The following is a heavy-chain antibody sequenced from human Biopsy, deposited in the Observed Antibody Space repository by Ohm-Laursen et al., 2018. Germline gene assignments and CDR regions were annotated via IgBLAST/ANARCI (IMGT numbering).Heavy chain of an antibody. J-gene: IGHJ5*02. Sequence: TLSLTCSVSGGSISSSTTYYWAWLRQPPGKGLEWIGSIYNTETTFYNPSLKSRVTISVATSPNQFSLKVSSVTAADTALYFCARHPTGSWFDPWGHGTLVTVSS. CDR2: IYNTETT. CDR3: ARHPTGSWFDP. CDR1: GGSISSSTTYY. V-gene: IGHV4-39*01.